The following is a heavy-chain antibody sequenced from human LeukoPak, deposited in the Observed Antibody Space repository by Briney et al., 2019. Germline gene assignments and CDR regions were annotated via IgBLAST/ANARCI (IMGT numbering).Heavy chain of an antibody. V-gene: IGHV4-38-2*01. CDR2: IHHTGST. Sequence: SETLSLTCAVSGHSISTGYYWGWIRQPPGKGLEWIGSIHHTGSTYYNPSLKSRVTISIDTSKNQFSLKLSSVTAADTAVYYCARLRFPPANFFDYWGQGTLVTVSS. J-gene: IGHJ4*02. CDR1: GHSISTGYY. D-gene: IGHD6-25*01. CDR3: ARLRFPPANFFDY.